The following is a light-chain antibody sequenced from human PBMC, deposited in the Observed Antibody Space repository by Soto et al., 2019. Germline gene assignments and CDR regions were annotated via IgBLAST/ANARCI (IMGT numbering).Light chain of an antibody. Sequence: QSVLTQPPSASGTPGQRVTISCSGSSSNVGSNTVNWYQQLPGTAPKLLIYSSNQRPSGVPDRFSGSKSGTSASLAISGLQYEDESDYYCASRYANLNGAVFGGGTKLTVL. V-gene: IGLV1-44*01. CDR3: ASRYANLNGAV. CDR1: SSNVGSNT. CDR2: SSN. J-gene: IGLJ3*02.